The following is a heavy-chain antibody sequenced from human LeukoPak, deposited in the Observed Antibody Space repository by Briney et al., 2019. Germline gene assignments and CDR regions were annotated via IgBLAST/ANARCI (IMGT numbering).Heavy chain of an antibody. D-gene: IGHD5-12*01. V-gene: IGHV3-21*01. Sequence: SGGSLRLSGAASRFTFSSYSMNWVRQAPGKGLEWVSFISSSSSYIYYGDSVKGRFTISRDNVKNSVYLQMNSLRAEDTAVYYCARHGSRVMATIEDSWGQGTLVIVSS. CDR2: ISSSSSYI. CDR3: ARHGSRVMATIEDS. CDR1: RFTFSSYS. J-gene: IGHJ4*02.